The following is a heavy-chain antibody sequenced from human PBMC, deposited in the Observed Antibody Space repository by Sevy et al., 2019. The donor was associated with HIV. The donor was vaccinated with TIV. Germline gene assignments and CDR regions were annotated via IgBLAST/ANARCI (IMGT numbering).Heavy chain of an antibody. V-gene: IGHV3-9*01. CDR2: IGWNSGSV. Sequence: GGSLRLSCAASGFRFEDYGMHWVRRAPGKGLEWVSGIGWNSGSVGYAVSVKGRFTISRDNAKNLLYLQMNSLTSEDTAFYYCAKDLLPYRSGSYPLDYWGQGTVVTVSS. CDR3: AKDLLPYRSGSYPLDY. J-gene: IGHJ4*02. D-gene: IGHD3-10*01. CDR1: GFRFEDYG.